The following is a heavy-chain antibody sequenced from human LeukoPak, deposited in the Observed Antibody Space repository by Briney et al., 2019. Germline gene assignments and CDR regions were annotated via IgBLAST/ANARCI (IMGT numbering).Heavy chain of an antibody. V-gene: IGHV4-34*01. CDR3: ARYYYDDSSYGDYFDY. J-gene: IGHJ4*02. D-gene: IGHD3-22*01. CDR1: GGSFSSYY. Sequence: SETLSLTCAVYGGSFSSYYWSWIRQPPGKGLEWIAEINHSGSTNYNPSLKSRVTISVDTSKNQFSLRLSSVTAADTAVYYCARYYYDDSSYGDYFDYWGQGTLVTVSS. CDR2: INHSGST.